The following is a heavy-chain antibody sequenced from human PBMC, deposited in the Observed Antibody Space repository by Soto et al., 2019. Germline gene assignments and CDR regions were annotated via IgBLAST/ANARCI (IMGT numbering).Heavy chain of an antibody. Sequence: SVKVSCKASGGTFSTYALSWVRQAPGQGLEWMGVIIPFFGTTNYTQKFQGRFTMTADESTSTAYMELSSLRSEDTAVYYCARNSLSGYCSTTRCPSWFDPWGQGTLVTVSS. D-gene: IGHD2-2*03. CDR1: GGTFSTYA. CDR3: ARNSLSGYCSTTRCPSWFDP. V-gene: IGHV1-69*13. CDR2: IIPFFGTT. J-gene: IGHJ5*02.